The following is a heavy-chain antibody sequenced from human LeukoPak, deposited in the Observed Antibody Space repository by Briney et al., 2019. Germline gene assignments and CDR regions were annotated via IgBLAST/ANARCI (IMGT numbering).Heavy chain of an antibody. Sequence: SETLSLTCTVSNYSISSGYYWSWIRQSPGKGLEWIGYISHTASTNYNPSLKSRVTLSIDTSKSQLSFQLTSVTAADTAVYYCAREKSPERKTWLQLGAFDVWGQGTVVTVSS. CDR3: AREKSPERKTWLQLGAFDV. D-gene: IGHD5-24*01. CDR2: ISHTAST. J-gene: IGHJ3*01. CDR1: NYSISSGYY. V-gene: IGHV4-61*01.